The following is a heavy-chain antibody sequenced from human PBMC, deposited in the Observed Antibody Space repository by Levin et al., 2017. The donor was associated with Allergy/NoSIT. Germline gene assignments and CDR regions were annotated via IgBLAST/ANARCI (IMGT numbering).Heavy chain of an antibody. D-gene: IGHD1-26*01. CDR1: GFTFSTFG. Sequence: GESLKISCAASGFTFSTFGMSWVRQAPKKGLEWVAVMSGSGGDTYYADSVKGRFSISRDNSRNTFYLQMNSLRAEDTAVYYCARPRYQLLGFFDHWGQGPLVTVSS. J-gene: IGHJ4*02. V-gene: IGHV3-23*01. CDR3: ARPRYQLLGFFDH. CDR2: MSGSGGDT.